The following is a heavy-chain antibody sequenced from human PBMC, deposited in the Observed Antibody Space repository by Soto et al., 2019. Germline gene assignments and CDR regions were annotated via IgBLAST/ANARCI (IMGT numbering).Heavy chain of an antibody. CDR2: IYYSGST. D-gene: IGHD3-3*01. CDR3: ARVISREEKYYDFWSVDYYYMDV. CDR1: GGSISSYY. Sequence: PSETLSLTCTVSGGSISSYYWSWIRQPPGKGLEWIGYIYYSGSTNYNPSLKSRVTISVDTSKNQFSLKLSSVTAADTAVYYCARVISREEKYYDFWSVDYYYMDVWGKGTTVTVSS. V-gene: IGHV4-59*01. J-gene: IGHJ6*03.